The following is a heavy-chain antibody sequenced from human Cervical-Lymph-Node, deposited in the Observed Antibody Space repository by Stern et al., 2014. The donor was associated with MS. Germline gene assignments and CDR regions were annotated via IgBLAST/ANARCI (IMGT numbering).Heavy chain of an antibody. Sequence: QMQLVQSGGGVVQPGRSLRLSCAASGFTFSNYGMHWVRQAPGKGLEWLGVIWYDGNKKYYADSVKGRFTISRDNSKNTLFLQMSSLTAEDTALYYCARGNWNYEGMGYWGQGTLVTVSS. CDR3: ARGNWNYEGMGY. V-gene: IGHV3-33*01. CDR2: IWYDGNKK. J-gene: IGHJ4*02. CDR1: GFTFSNYG. D-gene: IGHD1-7*01.